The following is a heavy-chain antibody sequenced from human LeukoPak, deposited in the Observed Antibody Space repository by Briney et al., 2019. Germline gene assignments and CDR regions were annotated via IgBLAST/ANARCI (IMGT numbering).Heavy chain of an antibody. CDR1: GFTFDDYT. V-gene: IGHV3-43*01. Sequence: GGSLRLSCAASGFTFDDYTMHWVRQAPGKGLEWVSLISWDGGSTYYADSVKGRFTISRDNSKNSLYLQMNSLRTEDTALYYCAKDLIAVAAPGGSGFDYWGQGTLVTVSS. CDR3: AKDLIAVAAPGGSGFDY. D-gene: IGHD6-19*01. CDR2: ISWDGGST. J-gene: IGHJ4*02.